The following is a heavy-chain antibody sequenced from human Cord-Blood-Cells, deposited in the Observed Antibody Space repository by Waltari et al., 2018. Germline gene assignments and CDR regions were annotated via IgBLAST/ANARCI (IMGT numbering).Heavy chain of an antibody. V-gene: IGHV1-2*02. CDR2: INPNSGGT. CDR1: SITIHGYK. Sequence: QVQLVQYGAEVKKPGASVKVPCKSSSITIHGYKHQLWRQAPGQGLEWMGWINPNSGGTNYAQKFQGRVTMTRDTSISTPYMELSRLRSDDTAVYYCASSGDKWYFDLWGRGTLVTVSS. J-gene: IGHJ2*01. CDR3: ASSGDKWYFDL. D-gene: IGHD7-27*01.